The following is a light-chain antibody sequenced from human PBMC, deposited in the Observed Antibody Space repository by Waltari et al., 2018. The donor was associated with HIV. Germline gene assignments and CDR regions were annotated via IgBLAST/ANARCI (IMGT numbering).Light chain of an antibody. CDR2: WAS. Sequence: DIVMTQSPDSLTVSLGERATINCKSSQSLLFSSNKKNNLAWYQQKPGQSPKLLTYWASTRHSGVPDRFSGSGSGTDFTLTITGLQPEDVAVYFCQQYYSTPPTFGQGTKVEIK. CDR1: QSLLFSSNKKNN. V-gene: IGKV4-1*01. CDR3: QQYYSTPPT. J-gene: IGKJ1*01.